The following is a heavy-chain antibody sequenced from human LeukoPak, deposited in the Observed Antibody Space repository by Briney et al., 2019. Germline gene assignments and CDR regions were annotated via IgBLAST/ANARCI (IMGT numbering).Heavy chain of an antibody. J-gene: IGHJ6*02. CDR3: ARGVPYCSGGSCEVDYGYYYYGMDV. V-gene: IGHV3-21*01. D-gene: IGHD2-15*01. CDR2: ISSSRSNK. Sequence: GGSLRLSCAASGFTFSSYSMNWVRQAPGKGLEWVAFISSSRSNKYYADSVKGRFTISRDNAKKSLYLQMNSLRAEDTAVYYCARGVPYCSGGSCEVDYGYYYYGMDVWGQETTVTVSS. CDR1: GFTFSSYS.